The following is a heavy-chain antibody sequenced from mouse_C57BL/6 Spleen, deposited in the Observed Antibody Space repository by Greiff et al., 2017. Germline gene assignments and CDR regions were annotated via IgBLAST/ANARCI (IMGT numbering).Heavy chain of an antibody. V-gene: IGHV1-26*01. Sequence: VQLQQSGPELVKPGASVKISCKASGYTFTDYYMNWVKQSHGKSLEWIGDINPNNGGTSYNQKFKGKATLTVDKSSSTAYMELRSLTSEDSAVYYCASGGYYPGYWGQGTTLTVSS. J-gene: IGHJ2*01. D-gene: IGHD2-3*01. CDR2: INPNNGGT. CDR1: GYTFTDYY. CDR3: ASGGYYPGY.